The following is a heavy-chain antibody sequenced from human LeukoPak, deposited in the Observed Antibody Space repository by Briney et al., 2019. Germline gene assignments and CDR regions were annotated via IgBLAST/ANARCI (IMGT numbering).Heavy chain of an antibody. CDR1: GGSISSYY. V-gene: IGHV4-59*01. Sequence: PSETLSLTCTVSGGSISSYYWSWIRQPPGKGLEWIGYIFYSGSTRYNPSLKSRVTISVDTSKNQFSLKLSSVTAADTAVYYCARGGWFGGPWGQGTLVTVSS. D-gene: IGHD3-10*01. CDR2: IFYSGST. CDR3: ARGGWFGGP. J-gene: IGHJ5*02.